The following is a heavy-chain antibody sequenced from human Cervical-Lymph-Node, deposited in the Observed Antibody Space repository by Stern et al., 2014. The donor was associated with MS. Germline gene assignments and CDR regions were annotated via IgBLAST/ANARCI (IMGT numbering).Heavy chain of an antibody. V-gene: IGHV1-69*06. CDR2: IIPMFGTA. CDR1: GGTFSNYA. CDR3: AREMDGFDI. J-gene: IGHJ3*02. Sequence: VQLVESGAEVKKPWSSVKVSCKASGGTFSNYAINWVRQAPGQGLEWMGGIIPMFGTANYEQKFQGRVTITADKSTSTAYMELSSLISEDTAVYYCAREMDGFDIWGQGTKVTVSS.